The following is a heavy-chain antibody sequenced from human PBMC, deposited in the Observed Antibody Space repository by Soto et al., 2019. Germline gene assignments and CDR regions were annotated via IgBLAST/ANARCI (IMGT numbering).Heavy chain of an antibody. CDR2: IWFDGSTT. D-gene: IGHD3-22*01. CDR3: AKNHNYYDRSGHYYGDGAFDY. J-gene: IGHJ4*02. V-gene: IGHV3-33*08. CDR1: GFIFNNFG. Sequence: QVHLAESGGGVVQPGRSLRLSCAASGFIFNNFGMHWVRQAPGKGLEWVAVIWFDGSTTYYADAVKGRCTISRDNSKNTLLLEINSQRADETAIYYYAKNHNYYDRSGHYYGDGAFDYWGQGTRVTVSS.